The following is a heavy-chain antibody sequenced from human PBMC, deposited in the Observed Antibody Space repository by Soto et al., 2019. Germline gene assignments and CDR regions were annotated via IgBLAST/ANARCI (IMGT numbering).Heavy chain of an antibody. J-gene: IGHJ3*02. D-gene: IGHD5-12*01. CDR2: INHSGST. CDR1: CCSVSHYY. V-gene: IGHV4-34*01. Sequence: PELLYLTRTVPCCSVSHYYLSCLLQHPGKGLEWIGEINHSGSTNYNPSLKSRVTISVDTSKNQFSLKLSSVTAADTAVYYCASPKGDGYNCNAFDIWGQGTMVTVSS. CDR3: ASPKGDGYNCNAFDI.